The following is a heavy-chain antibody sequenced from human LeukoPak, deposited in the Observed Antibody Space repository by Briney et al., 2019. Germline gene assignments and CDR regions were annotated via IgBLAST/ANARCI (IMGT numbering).Heavy chain of an antibody. V-gene: IGHV3-23*01. J-gene: IGHJ6*02. CDR1: GFTFNTYV. CDR2: ISGSGGGT. CDR3: ATVYSSSPLRPMDV. Sequence: GGSLRLSCAVSGFTFNTYVMSWVRQAPGKGLEWVSAISGSGGGTYYVASVKGRFTISRDNSKNTLYLQMNSLRAEDTAVYYCATVYSSSPLRPMDVWGQGTTVTVSS. D-gene: IGHD2-2*01.